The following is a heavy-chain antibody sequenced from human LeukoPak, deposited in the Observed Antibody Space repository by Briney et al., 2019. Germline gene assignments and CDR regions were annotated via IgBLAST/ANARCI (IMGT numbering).Heavy chain of an antibody. J-gene: IGHJ4*02. CDR1: GDSLNSGSYY. CDR3: ARMPRGVAVVTPHYFDP. V-gene: IGHV4-31*03. D-gene: IGHD2-21*02. Sequence: PSETLSLTCTVFGDSLNSGSYYWSWIRQHSERGLEWIGYISYRGTTFYNPSLKSRVSISGDTSKTQFSLNINSVTAADTAVYYCARMPRGVAVVTPHYFDPWGQGTLVTVSS. CDR2: ISYRGTT.